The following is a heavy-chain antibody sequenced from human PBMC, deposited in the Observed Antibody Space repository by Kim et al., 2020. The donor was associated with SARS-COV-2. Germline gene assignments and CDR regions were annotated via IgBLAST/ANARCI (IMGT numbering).Heavy chain of an antibody. V-gene: IGHV1-2*04. CDR3: ARGPYYGSGSAYDY. CDR1: GYTFTGYY. CDR2: INPNSGGT. Sequence: ASVKVSCKASGYTFTGYYMHWVRQAPGQGLEWMGWINPNSGGTNYAQKFQGWVTMTRDTSISTAYMELSRLRSDDTAVYYCARGPYYGSGSAYDYWGQGTLVTVSS. D-gene: IGHD3-10*01. J-gene: IGHJ4*02.